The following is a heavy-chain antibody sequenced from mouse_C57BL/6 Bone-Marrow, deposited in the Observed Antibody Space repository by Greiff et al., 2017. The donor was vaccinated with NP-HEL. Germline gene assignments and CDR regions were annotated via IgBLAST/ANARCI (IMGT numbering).Heavy chain of an antibody. CDR3: ASPTMVKRWYFDV. CDR2: IDPEDGET. CDR1: GFNIKDYY. Sequence: EVKLQQSGAELVKPGASVKLSCTASGFNIKDYYMHWVKQRTEQGLEWIGRIDPEDGETKYAPKFQGKATITANTSSNTAYLQLSSLTSEDTAVYYCASPTMVKRWYFDVWGTGTTVTVSS. D-gene: IGHD2-2*01. V-gene: IGHV14-2*01. J-gene: IGHJ1*03.